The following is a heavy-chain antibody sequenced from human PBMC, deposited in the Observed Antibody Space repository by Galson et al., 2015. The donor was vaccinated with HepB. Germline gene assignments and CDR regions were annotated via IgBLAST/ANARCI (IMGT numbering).Heavy chain of an antibody. V-gene: IGHV1-3*01. Sequence: GYTFTSYAMHWVRQAPGQRLEWMGWINAGNGNTKYSQKFQGRVTITRDTSASTAYMELSSLRSEDTAVYYCARSSTGTVFDYYYYMDVWGKGTTVTVSS. CDR1: GYTFTSYA. J-gene: IGHJ6*03. CDR2: INAGNGNT. D-gene: IGHD1-7*01. CDR3: ARSSTGTVFDYYYYMDV.